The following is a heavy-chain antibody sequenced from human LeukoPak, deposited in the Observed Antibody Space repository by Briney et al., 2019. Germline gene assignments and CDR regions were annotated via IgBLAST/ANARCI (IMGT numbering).Heavy chain of an antibody. J-gene: IGHJ5*02. CDR3: ARQRYYGSGSYSLNWFDP. Sequence: SETLSLTCTVSGGSISSRTYYWGWIRQPPGKGLEWIGSIYYSETTYYNPSLKSRVTISVDTSKNQFSLRLSSVTAADTAVYYCARQRYYGSGSYSLNWFDPWGQGTLVTVSS. D-gene: IGHD3-10*01. CDR2: IYYSETT. CDR1: GGSISSRTYY. V-gene: IGHV4-39*01.